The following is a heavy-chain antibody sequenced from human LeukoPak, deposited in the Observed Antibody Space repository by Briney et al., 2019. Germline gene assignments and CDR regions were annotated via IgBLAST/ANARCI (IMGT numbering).Heavy chain of an antibody. J-gene: IGHJ5*02. V-gene: IGHV1-69*06. CDR3: ASFYHRGVSVEDWFDP. Sequence: SVKVSCKASGYTFINYGITWVRQAPGQGLEWMGGIIPIFGTANYAQKFQGRVTITADKSTSTAYMELSSLRSEDTAVYYCASFYHRGVSVEDWFDPWGQGTLVTVSS. CDR1: GYTFINYG. D-gene: IGHD3-10*01. CDR2: IIPIFGTA.